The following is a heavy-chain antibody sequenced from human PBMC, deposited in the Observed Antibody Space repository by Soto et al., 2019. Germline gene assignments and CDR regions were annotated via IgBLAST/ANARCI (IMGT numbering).Heavy chain of an antibody. J-gene: IGHJ4*02. CDR2: IIPIFGTA. Sequence: ASVKVSCKASGGTFSSYAISWVRQAPGQGLEWMGGIIPIFGTANYARKFQGRVTITADDSTSTAYMELSSLRSEDTAVYYCARDASRGGNSGFDYWGQGTLVTVSS. CDR1: GGTFSSYA. V-gene: IGHV1-69*13. D-gene: IGHD2-21*02. CDR3: ARDASRGGNSGFDY.